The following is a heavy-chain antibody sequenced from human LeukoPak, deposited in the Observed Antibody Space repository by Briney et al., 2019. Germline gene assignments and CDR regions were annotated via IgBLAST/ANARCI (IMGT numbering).Heavy chain of an antibody. CDR1: GGSISSSSYY. CDR3: AGNYYGSGSYYSEDRY. D-gene: IGHD3-10*01. J-gene: IGHJ4*02. V-gene: IGHV4-61*02. Sequence: SETLSLTCTVSGGSISSSSYYWTWIRQPAGKGLEWIGRIYTSGRTDYNPSLKSRVTISVDTSKNQFSLKLSSVTAADTAVYYCAGNYYGSGSYYSEDRYWGQGTLVTVSS. CDR2: IYTSGRT.